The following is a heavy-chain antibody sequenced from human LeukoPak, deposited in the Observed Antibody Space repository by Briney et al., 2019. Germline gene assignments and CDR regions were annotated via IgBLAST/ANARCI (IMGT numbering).Heavy chain of an antibody. D-gene: IGHD5-18*01. CDR2: IYPGDSDT. J-gene: IGHJ3*02. Sequence: GESLKISFKGSGCRFTSYWIGWVRRMPGKGLEWMGIIYPGDSDTRYSPSFQGQVTISADKSISTAYLQWSSLKASDTAMYYCARAPGTQDTAMPHDAFDIWGQGTMVTVSS. CDR1: GCRFTSYW. V-gene: IGHV5-51*01. CDR3: ARAPGTQDTAMPHDAFDI.